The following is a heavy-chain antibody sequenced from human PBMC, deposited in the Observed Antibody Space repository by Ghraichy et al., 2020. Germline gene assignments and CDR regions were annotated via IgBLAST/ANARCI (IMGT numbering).Heavy chain of an antibody. Sequence: SQTLSLTCTVSGGSISSYYWSWIRQPPGKGLEWIGYIYYSGSTNYNPSLKSRVTISVDTSKNQFSLKLSSVTAADTAVYYCARQGGGSYPFDSWGQGTLVTVSS. V-gene: IGHV4-59*08. CDR2: IYYSGST. CDR1: GGSISSYY. CDR3: ARQGGGSYPFDS. D-gene: IGHD1-26*01. J-gene: IGHJ4*02.